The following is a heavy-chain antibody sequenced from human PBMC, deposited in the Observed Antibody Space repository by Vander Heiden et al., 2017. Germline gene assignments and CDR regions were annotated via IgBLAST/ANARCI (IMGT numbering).Heavy chain of an antibody. J-gene: IGHJ5*01. CDR2: ISGSGSYK. Sequence: EVLLVETGGGLVKRGGYLRLLCAASGFAFSTPSMIGVRQAPGKGLELVAYISGSGSYKYYPDSMKGRFTVSRDNTNNSLYLEMNSLRVDDTAVYYCAKEGALITIPAIFDSWGQGALVTVSS. D-gene: IGHD1-20*01. V-gene: IGHV3-21*01. CDR3: AKEGALITIPAIFDS. CDR1: GFAFSTPS.